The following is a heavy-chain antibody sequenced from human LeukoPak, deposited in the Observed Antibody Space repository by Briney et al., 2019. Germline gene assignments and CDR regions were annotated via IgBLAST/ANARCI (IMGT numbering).Heavy chain of an antibody. Sequence: PSETLSLTCAVSGASISSVDYSWSWIRHPPGKGLDGIGYIYQSGSTTYNPSLKSRITISLDRSNNQFSLKLNSVTAADTAVYYCAGDFGSGSYRFDYWGQGILVTVSS. CDR1: GASISSVDYS. D-gene: IGHD3-10*01. J-gene: IGHJ4*01. CDR3: AGDFGSGSYRFDY. CDR2: IYQSGST. V-gene: IGHV4-30-2*01.